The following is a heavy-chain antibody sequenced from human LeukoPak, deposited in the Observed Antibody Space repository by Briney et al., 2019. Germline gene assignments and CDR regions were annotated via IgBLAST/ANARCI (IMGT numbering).Heavy chain of an antibody. CDR2: ISYIGST. CDR1: TDPFSSHY. Sequence: SETLSLTCAVSTDPFSSHYWTWIRQPPGKGLEWIGYISYIGSTNYNPSLKSRVTISIDTSKNQFSLKLSSVTAADTAVYYCARDVVTVTKGFDIWGQGTMVSVSS. V-gene: IGHV4-59*11. CDR3: ARDVVTVTKGFDI. D-gene: IGHD4-17*01. J-gene: IGHJ3*02.